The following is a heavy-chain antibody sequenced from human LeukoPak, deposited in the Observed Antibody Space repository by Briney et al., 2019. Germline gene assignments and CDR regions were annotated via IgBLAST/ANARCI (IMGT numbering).Heavy chain of an antibody. CDR2: IYTSGST. J-gene: IGHJ4*02. Sequence: SETLSLTCTVSGGSISSGSYYWSWIRQPAGKGLEWIERIYTSGSTNYNPSLKSRVTISVDTSKNQFSLKLSSVTAADTAVYYCARARGYSGYDLFDYWGQGTLVTVSS. V-gene: IGHV4-61*02. CDR3: ARARGYSGYDLFDY. D-gene: IGHD5-12*01. CDR1: GGSISSGSYY.